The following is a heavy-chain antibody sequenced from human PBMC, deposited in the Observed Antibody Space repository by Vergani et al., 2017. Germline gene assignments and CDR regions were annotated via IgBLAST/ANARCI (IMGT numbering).Heavy chain of an antibody. CDR2: IYVSGIT. Sequence: QVQLQESGPGLVKPSQTLSLTCTVSGASINNDFYYWHWIRQPAGKGLEWIGRIYVSGITDYNSSLQSRVSMSVDTSKNQFSLTLTSVTAADTAVYYCARDNKQRRPRAFDLWGRGTMVTVSS. CDR1: GASINNDFYY. CDR3: ARDNKQRRPRAFDL. V-gene: IGHV4-61*02. D-gene: IGHD2/OR15-2a*01. J-gene: IGHJ3*01.